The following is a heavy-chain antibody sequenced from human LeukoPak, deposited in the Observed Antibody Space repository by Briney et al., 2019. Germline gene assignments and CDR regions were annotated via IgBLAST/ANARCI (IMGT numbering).Heavy chain of an antibody. D-gene: IGHD3-10*02. CDR2: ISSSGSTI. CDR1: GFIFSNYG. Sequence: GGSLRLSCAASGFIFSNYGISWVRRAPGKGLEWVSHISSSGSTIYYADSVKGRFTISRDNAKNSLYLQMNSLRAEDTAVYYCAELGITMIGGVWGKGTTVTISS. CDR3: AELGITMIGGV. V-gene: IGHV3-48*03. J-gene: IGHJ6*04.